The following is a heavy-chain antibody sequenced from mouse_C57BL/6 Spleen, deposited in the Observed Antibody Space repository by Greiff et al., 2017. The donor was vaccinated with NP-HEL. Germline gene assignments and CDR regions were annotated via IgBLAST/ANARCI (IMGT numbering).Heavy chain of an antibody. CDR3: ARSDGYYVSDY. CDR1: GYAFTNYL. D-gene: IGHD2-3*01. CDR2: INPGSGGT. V-gene: IGHV1-54*01. J-gene: IGHJ2*01. Sequence: VQLQQSGAELVRPGTSVKVSCKASGYAFTNYLIEWVKQRPGQGLEWIGVINPGSGGTNYNEKFKGKATLTADKSSSTAYMQLSSLTSEDSAVYFCARSDGYYVSDYWGQGTTLTVSS.